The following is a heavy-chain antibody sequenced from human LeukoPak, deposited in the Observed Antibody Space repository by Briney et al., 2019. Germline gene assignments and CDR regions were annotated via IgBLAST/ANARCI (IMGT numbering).Heavy chain of an antibody. Sequence: KPSETLSLTCPVSGGSISSYYWSWIRQPAGKGLEWIGRIYTSGSTNYNPSLKSRVTMSVDTSKNQFSLKLSSVTAADTAVYYCARDRPTVTTYDALDIWAKGQWSPSLQ. V-gene: IGHV4-4*07. CDR1: GGSISSYY. CDR3: ARDRPTVTTYDALDI. J-gene: IGHJ3*02. CDR2: IYTSGST. D-gene: IGHD4-17*01.